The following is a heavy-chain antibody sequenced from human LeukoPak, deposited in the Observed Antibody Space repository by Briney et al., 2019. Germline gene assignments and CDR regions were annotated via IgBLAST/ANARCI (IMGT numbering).Heavy chain of an antibody. J-gene: IGHJ4*02. Sequence: GGSLRLSCAASGFTFSSCDMNWVRQAPGKGLEWVSYISGGGGTIYYADSVKGRFTVSRDNAKNSLYLQMNSLGADDTAVYYCARSKPHFDYWGQGTLVIVSS. V-gene: IGHV3-48*03. CDR2: ISGGGGTI. CDR3: ARSKPHFDY. CDR1: GFTFSSCD. D-gene: IGHD4-11*01.